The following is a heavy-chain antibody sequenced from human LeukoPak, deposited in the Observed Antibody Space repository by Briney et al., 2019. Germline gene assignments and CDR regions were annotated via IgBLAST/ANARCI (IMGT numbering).Heavy chain of an antibody. CDR1: GGTFSSYA. CDR2: IIPIFGTA. V-gene: IGHV1-69*05. J-gene: IGHJ3*02. D-gene: IGHD3-3*01. Sequence: SVKVSCKASGGTFSSYAISWVRQAPGQGLEWMGGIIPIFGTANYAQKFQGRVTITTDESTSTTYMELSSLRSEDTAVYYCAGRLYYDFWSGYYTTSDAFDIWGQGTMVTVSS. CDR3: AGRLYYDFWSGYYTTSDAFDI.